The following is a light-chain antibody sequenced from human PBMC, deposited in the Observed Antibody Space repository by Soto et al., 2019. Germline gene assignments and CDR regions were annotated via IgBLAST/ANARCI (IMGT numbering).Light chain of an antibody. CDR2: DAS. CDR3: QQYNSYSQT. CDR1: QSISSW. V-gene: IGKV1-5*01. J-gene: IGKJ1*01. Sequence: DIQMTQSPATLSAYMGDRVTITCRASQSISSWLAWYQQKPGKAPKLLIYDASSLESGVPSRFSGSGSGTEFTLTISSLQPDDFATYYCQQYNSYSQTFGQGTIVDI.